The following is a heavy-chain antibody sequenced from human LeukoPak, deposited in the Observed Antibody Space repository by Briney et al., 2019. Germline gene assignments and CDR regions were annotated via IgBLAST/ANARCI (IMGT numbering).Heavy chain of an antibody. CDR2: INPNSGGT. CDR1: GYTFTGYY. D-gene: IGHD2-2*01. Sequence: ASVKVSCKASGYTFTGYYMHWVRQAPGQGLEWMGWINPNSGGTNYAQKFQGRVTMTRDTSISTAYMELSRLRSDDTAVYYCARYVPAAKYYYGMDVWGQGTTVTVSS. CDR3: ARYVPAAKYYYGMDV. V-gene: IGHV1-2*02. J-gene: IGHJ6*02.